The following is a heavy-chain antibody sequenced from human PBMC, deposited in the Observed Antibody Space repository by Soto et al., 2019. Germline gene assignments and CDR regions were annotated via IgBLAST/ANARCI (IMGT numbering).Heavy chain of an antibody. CDR2: IIPVFGTA. J-gene: IGHJ6*02. Sequence: QVQLGQSGAEVKKAGSAVKVSCKVSGGTFSSYFINWLRQAPVQELEWVGGIIPVFGTASYAEKFQGSVTITEDESTSTAYMELGRLRSDDTVVYYCARETPSAAAAYYYYGLDVWGQGTTVTVPS. CDR1: GGTFSSYF. V-gene: IGHV1-69*01. D-gene: IGHD2-2*01. CDR3: ARETPSAAAAYYYYGLDV.